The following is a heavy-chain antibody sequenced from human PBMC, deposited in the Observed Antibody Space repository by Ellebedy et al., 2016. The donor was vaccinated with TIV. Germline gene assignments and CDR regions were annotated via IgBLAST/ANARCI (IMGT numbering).Heavy chain of an antibody. CDR2: IKEDGSEA. D-gene: IGHD2-2*01. J-gene: IGHJ4*02. CDR3: QRAGGRHSTGSGFY. CDR1: GFTSSGYW. V-gene: IGHV3-7*03. Sequence: GESLKISCAASGFTSSGYWMIWVRQAPGKGLEWVANIKEDGSEAYYVDSVKGRFTISRDNAKNSLYLQMSNLRAEDTTVFYCQRAGGRHSTGSGFYWGQGTRVTVST.